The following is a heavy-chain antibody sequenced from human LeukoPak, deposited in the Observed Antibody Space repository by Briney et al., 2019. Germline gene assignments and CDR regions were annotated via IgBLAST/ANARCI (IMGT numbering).Heavy chain of an antibody. D-gene: IGHD4-17*01. Sequence: AGGSLRLSCAASGFTFSSYEMNWVRQAPGRGLEWVSYISSSGSTIYYADSVKGRFTISRDNAKNSLYLQMNSLRAEDTAVYYCARDPDPFYGDYVGYFDYWGQGTLVTVSS. CDR2: ISSSGSTI. CDR3: ARDPDPFYGDYVGYFDY. CDR1: GFTFSSYE. J-gene: IGHJ4*02. V-gene: IGHV3-48*03.